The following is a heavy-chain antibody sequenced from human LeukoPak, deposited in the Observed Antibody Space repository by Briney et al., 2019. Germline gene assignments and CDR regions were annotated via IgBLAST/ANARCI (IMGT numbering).Heavy chain of an antibody. CDR2: TYHSDYT. J-gene: IGHJ4*02. CDR3: ARSNQWAGGPFDY. CDR1: GGSISSSHW. Sequence: PSGTLSLTCAVSGGSISSSHWWSWVRQSPGKGLEWIGNTYHSDYTNYNPSLKSRATISVDKSKNQLSLEVISVTAADTAVYYCARSNQWAGGPFDYWGQGTLVTVSS. D-gene: IGHD2-8*02. V-gene: IGHV4-4*02.